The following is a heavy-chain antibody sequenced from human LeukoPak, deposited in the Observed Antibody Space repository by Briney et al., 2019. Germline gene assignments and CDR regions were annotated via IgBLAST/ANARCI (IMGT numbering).Heavy chain of an antibody. V-gene: IGHV4-59*01. CDR3: ARTMVRGVIGDAAFDI. CDR1: GGSMRNYY. Sequence: SETLSLTCTVSGGSMRNYYWNWLRQPPGKGLEWIGYIYYSGSTNYNPSLESRVTISVDTSRNQFSLRLSSVTAADTAVYYCARTMVRGVIGDAAFDIWGQGTMVTVSS. D-gene: IGHD3-10*01. CDR2: IYYSGST. J-gene: IGHJ3*02.